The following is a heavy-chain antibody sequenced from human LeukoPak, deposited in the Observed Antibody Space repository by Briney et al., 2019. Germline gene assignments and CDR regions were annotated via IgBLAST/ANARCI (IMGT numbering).Heavy chain of an antibody. Sequence: GRSLRLSCAASGFTFSSYAMHWVRQAPGKGLEWVAVISYDGSNKYYADSVKGRFTISRDNSKNTLYLQMNSLRSEDTAVYYCARAFDTVYDYWGQGTLVTVSS. V-gene: IGHV3-30*04. CDR1: GFTFSSYA. D-gene: IGHD1-14*01. CDR2: ISYDGSNK. J-gene: IGHJ4*02. CDR3: ARAFDTVYDY.